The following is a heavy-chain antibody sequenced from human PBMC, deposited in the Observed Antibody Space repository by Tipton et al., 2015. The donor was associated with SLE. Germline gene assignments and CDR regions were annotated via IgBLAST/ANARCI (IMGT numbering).Heavy chain of an antibody. CDR1: GYSISSGYY. V-gene: IGHV4-38-2*01. CDR2: IYHSGST. J-gene: IGHJ6*02. CDR3: ARGINNWNLPYYYYYGMDV. Sequence: TLSLTCAVSGYSISSGYYWGWIRQPPGKGLEWIGSIYHSGSTYYNPSLKSRVTISVDKSKNQFSLKLSSVTAADTAVYYCARGINNWNLPYYYYYGMDVWGQGTTVTVSS. D-gene: IGHD1-7*01.